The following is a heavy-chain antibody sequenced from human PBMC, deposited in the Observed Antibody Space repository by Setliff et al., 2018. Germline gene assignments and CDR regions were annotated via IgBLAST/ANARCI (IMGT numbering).Heavy chain of an antibody. Sequence: GGSLRLSCVASGFTFSNYEMNWVRQAPGKGLEWVSYISNSGGVKYYTDSVKGRFTFSRDNAKDSLYLQMNSLRAEDTAVYYCARDQGSYGYRAFDFWGQGTLVTVSS. CDR1: GFTFSNYE. J-gene: IGHJ4*02. CDR3: ARDQGSYGYRAFDF. CDR2: ISNSGGVK. D-gene: IGHD5-18*01. V-gene: IGHV3-48*03.